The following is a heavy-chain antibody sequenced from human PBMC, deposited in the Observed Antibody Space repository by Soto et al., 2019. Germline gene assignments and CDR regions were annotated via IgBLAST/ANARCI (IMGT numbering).Heavy chain of an antibody. CDR1: GYTLTELS. J-gene: IGHJ6*02. Sequence: ASVKVSCKVSGYTLTELSMHWVRQAPGKGLEWMGGFDPEDGETIYAQKFQGRVTMTEDTSTDTAYMELSSLRSEDTAVYYCATYRGGLQTPKVSRCYYGMDVWGQGTTVTVSS. V-gene: IGHV1-24*01. CDR3: ATYRGGLQTPKVSRCYYGMDV. CDR2: FDPEDGET. D-gene: IGHD4-4*01.